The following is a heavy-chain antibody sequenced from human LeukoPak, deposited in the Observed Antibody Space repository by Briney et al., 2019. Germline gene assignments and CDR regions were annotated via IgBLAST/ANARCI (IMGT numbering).Heavy chain of an antibody. J-gene: IGHJ4*02. V-gene: IGHV3-11*06. Sequence: PGGSLRLSCAASGFPFTSEFTFSDYYMSWIRQAPGKGLEWVSYISSTSAYTSYADSVKGRFTISRDNANNSLFLQMNGLRAEDTAIYYCARGGTGAFDYWGQGTLVTVSS. CDR2: ISSTSAYT. CDR1: GFPFTSEFTFSDYY. CDR3: ARGGTGAFDY. D-gene: IGHD2-8*02.